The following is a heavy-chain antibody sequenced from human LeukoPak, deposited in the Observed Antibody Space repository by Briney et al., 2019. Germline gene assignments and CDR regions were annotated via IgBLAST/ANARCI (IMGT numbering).Heavy chain of an antibody. Sequence: ASVKVSCKASGYTFTSYGISWVRQAPGQGLEWMGWISAYNGNTNYAQKLQGRVTMTTDTSTSTAYMELRSLRSDDTAVYYCARDGAAGTVLVKYYYYGRDVGGQGTTVTVSS. D-gene: IGHD6-13*01. J-gene: IGHJ6*02. V-gene: IGHV1-18*01. CDR3: ARDGAAGTVLVKYYYYGRDV. CDR1: GYTFTSYG. CDR2: ISAYNGNT.